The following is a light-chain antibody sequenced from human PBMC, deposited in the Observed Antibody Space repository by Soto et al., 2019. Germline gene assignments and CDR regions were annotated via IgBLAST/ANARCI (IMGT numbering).Light chain of an antibody. Sequence: QSVLTQPPSVSGAPGQRVTISCTGSSSNIGASYNVHRYQQLPGTVPKLLIYANSNRPSGVPDRFSASRSGTSASLAITGLQAEDEADYYCQSYDSSLSEGVFGGGTKLTVL. CDR2: ANS. CDR1: SSNIGASYN. CDR3: QSYDSSLSEGV. V-gene: IGLV1-40*01. J-gene: IGLJ2*01.